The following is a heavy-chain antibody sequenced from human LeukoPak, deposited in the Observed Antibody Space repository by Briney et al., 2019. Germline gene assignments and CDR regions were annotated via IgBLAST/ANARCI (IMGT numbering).Heavy chain of an antibody. Sequence: SQTLSLTCTVSGGSISSGSYYWSWIRQPAGKGLEWIGRIYTSGSTNYNPSLKSRVTISVDTSKNQFSLKLSSVTAADTAVYYCARNLYWFDPWGQGTLVTVSS. CDR3: ARNLYWFDP. CDR2: IYTSGST. J-gene: IGHJ5*02. CDR1: GGSISSGSYY. V-gene: IGHV4-61*02.